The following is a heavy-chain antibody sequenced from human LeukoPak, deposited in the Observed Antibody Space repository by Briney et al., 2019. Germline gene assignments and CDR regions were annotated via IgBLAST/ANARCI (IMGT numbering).Heavy chain of an antibody. V-gene: IGHV1-69*05. CDR1: GGTFSSYA. CDR2: IIPMFGTA. J-gene: IGHJ3*02. Sequence: ASVKVSCKASGGTFSSYAINWVRQAPGQGLEWMGGIIPMFGTANYAQKFQGRVTMTRNTSISTAYMELSSLRSEDTAVYYCARGGERGATVTTYAFDIWGQGTMVTVSS. CDR3: ARGGERGATVTTYAFDI. D-gene: IGHD4-17*01.